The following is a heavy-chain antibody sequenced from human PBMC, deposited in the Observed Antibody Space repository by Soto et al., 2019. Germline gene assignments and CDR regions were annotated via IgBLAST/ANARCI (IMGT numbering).Heavy chain of an antibody. V-gene: IGHV3-7*04. D-gene: IGHD6-13*01. J-gene: IGHJ1*01. CDR2: IKHDGSEK. CDR1: GFNFNDYY. Sequence: GGSLRLSCAASGFNFNDYYMTWFRQAPGKGLEWVANIKHDGSEKYYADSLKGRFTISRDNAKNSLYLQMNSLRGEDTAVYYCAGGGRWYIHQWGQGILVTVSA. CDR3: AGGGRWYIHQ.